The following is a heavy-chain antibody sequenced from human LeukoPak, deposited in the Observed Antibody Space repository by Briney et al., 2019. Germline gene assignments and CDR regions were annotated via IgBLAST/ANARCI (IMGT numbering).Heavy chain of an antibody. D-gene: IGHD2-15*01. CDR1: GYTFTGCY. Sequence: ASVKVSCKASGYTFTGCYMHWVRQAPGQGLEWMGWINPSSGGTNYAQNFQGRVTMTSDTSISTAYMELIRLRSDDTAVYYCARERDFSGGSCLTDAFYICGQGTMVTVSS. J-gene: IGHJ3*02. V-gene: IGHV1-2*02. CDR2: INPSSGGT. CDR3: ARERDFSGGSCLTDAFYI.